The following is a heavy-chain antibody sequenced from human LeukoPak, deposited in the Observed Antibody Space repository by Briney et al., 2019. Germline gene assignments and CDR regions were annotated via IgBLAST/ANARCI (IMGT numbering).Heavy chain of an antibody. D-gene: IGHD6-13*01. V-gene: IGHV4-59*01. Sequence: SETLSLTCTVSGGSISSYYWSWIRQPPGKGLEWIGYIYYSGSTNYNPSLKSRVTIPVDTSKNQFSLKLSSVTAADTAVYYCARAYSSSWSPFDYWGQGTLVTVSS. J-gene: IGHJ4*02. CDR1: GGSISSYY. CDR3: ARAYSSSWSPFDY. CDR2: IYYSGST.